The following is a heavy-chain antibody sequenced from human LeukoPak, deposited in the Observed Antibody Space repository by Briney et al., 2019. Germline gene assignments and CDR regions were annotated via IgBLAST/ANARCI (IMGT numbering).Heavy chain of an antibody. CDR3: ARVSVAGPRGYFDY. Sequence: PSETLSLTCTVSGGSISSYYWSWIRQPAGKGLELIGRIYTSGSTNYNPSLKSRVTMSVDTSKNQFSLKLSSVTAADTAVYYCARVSVAGPRGYFDYWGQGTLVTVSS. V-gene: IGHV4-4*07. CDR1: GGSISSYY. D-gene: IGHD6-19*01. J-gene: IGHJ4*02. CDR2: IYTSGST.